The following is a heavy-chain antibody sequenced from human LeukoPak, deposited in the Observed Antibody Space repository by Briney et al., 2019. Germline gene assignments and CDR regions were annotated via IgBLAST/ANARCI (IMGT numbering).Heavy chain of an antibody. Sequence: TTGGSLRLSCAASGFTFSSYSMNWVRQAPGKGLEWVSSISSSSSYIYYADSVKGRFTISRDNAKNSLYLQMNSLRAEDTAVYYCARGSHRSYSSPKDAFDIWGQGTMVTVSS. D-gene: IGHD6-19*01. J-gene: IGHJ3*02. CDR2: ISSSSSYI. CDR1: GFTFSSYS. CDR3: ARGSHRSYSSPKDAFDI. V-gene: IGHV3-21*01.